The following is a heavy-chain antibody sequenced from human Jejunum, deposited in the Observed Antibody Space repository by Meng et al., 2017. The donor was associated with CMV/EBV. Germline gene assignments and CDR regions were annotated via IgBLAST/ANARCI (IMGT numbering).Heavy chain of an antibody. D-gene: IGHD4-23*01. V-gene: IGHV4-30-4*08. Sequence: ISSGEYYWNWIRQPPGKGLEWIGNIYYSGVTYYNPSLKSRLTISVDTSKNQFSLNLNSVTAADTAVYYCARDGYGGNSGGLWFDPWGQGTLVTVSS. CDR2: IYYSGVT. J-gene: IGHJ5*02. CDR3: ARDGYGGNSGGLWFDP. CDR1: ISSGEYY.